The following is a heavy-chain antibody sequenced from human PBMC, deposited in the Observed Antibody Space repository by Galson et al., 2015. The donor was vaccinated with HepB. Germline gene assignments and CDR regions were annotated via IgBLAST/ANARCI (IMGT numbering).Heavy chain of an antibody. CDR2: INAGNGNT. Sequence: SVKVSCKASGYTFTSYAMHWVRQAPGQRLEWMGWINAGNGNTKYSQKFQGRVTITRDTSASTAYMELSSLRSEDTAVYYCARGFWSGYYWWYFDYWGQGTLVTVSS. J-gene: IGHJ4*02. D-gene: IGHD3-3*01. CDR3: ARGFWSGYYWWYFDY. CDR1: GYTFTSYA. V-gene: IGHV1-3*01.